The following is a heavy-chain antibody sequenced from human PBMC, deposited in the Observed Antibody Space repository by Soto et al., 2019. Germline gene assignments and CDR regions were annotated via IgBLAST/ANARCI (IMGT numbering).Heavy chain of an antibody. CDR3: AREGFDDFWSGHFDY. D-gene: IGHD3-3*01. V-gene: IGHV3-30-3*01. J-gene: IGHJ4*02. CDR1: GFTFSSYA. CDR2: ISYDGSNK. Sequence: GGSLRLSCAASGFTFSSYAMHWVRQAPGKGLEWVAVISYDGSNKYYADSVKGRFTISRDNSKNTLYLQMNSLRAEDTAVYYCAREGFDDFWSGHFDYWGQGTLVTVSS.